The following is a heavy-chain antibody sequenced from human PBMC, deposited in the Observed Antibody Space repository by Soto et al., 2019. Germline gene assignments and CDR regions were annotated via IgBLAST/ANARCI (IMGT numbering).Heavy chain of an antibody. CDR2: ISSSSSTI. CDR1: GFTFSSYS. D-gene: IGHD6-13*01. V-gene: IGHV3-48*01. CDR3: ARDGGDSSSWYFAFDI. Sequence: GGSLRLSCAASGFTFSSYSMNWVRQAPGKGLEWVSYISSSSSTIYYADSVKGRFTISRDNAKNSLYLQMNSLRAEDTAVYYCARDGGDSSSWYFAFDIRGQGTMVTVSS. J-gene: IGHJ3*02.